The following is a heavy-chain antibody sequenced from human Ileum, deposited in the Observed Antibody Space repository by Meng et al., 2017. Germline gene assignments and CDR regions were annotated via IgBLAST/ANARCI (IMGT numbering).Heavy chain of an antibody. CDR2: MYPSGTT. D-gene: IGHD6-19*01. CDR3: ARHIAVSGTRGFDS. CDR1: GASISSGHW. Sequence: QVPRQEPGPGRWSPSETLSLPCAVSGASISSGHWWRWVRQHPGKGLEWIGEMYPSGTTTYNPSLKNRVTISMDTSKTQLSPKLSSVIAADTAVYYCARHIAVSGTRGFDSWGQGTLVTVSS. J-gene: IGHJ4*02. V-gene: IGHV4-4*02.